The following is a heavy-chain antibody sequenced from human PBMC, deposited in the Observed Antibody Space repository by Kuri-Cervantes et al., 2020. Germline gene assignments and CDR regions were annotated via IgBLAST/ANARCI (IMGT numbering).Heavy chain of an antibody. CDR2: IYYSGST. D-gene: IGHD3-10*01. V-gene: IGHV4-59*08. J-gene: IGHJ3*02. Sequence: SETLSLTCTVPGGSISSYYWSWIRQPPGKGLEWIGYIYYSGSTNYNPSLKSRVTISVDTSKNQFSLKLSSVTAADTAVYYCARHADTYYYGSGSYKLDIWGQGTMVTVSS. CDR1: GGSISSYY. CDR3: ARHADTYYYGSGSYKLDI.